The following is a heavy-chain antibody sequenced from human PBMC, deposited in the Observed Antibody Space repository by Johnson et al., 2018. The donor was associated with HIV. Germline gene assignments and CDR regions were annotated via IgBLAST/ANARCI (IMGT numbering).Heavy chain of an antibody. D-gene: IGHD3-10*01. CDR3: ASSYSESDAFDI. V-gene: IGHV3-66*01. CDR1: RFTVSGNY. J-gene: IGHJ3*02. Sequence: MLLVESGGDLVQPGGSLRLSCAASRFTVSGNYMTWVRQAPGKGLEWVSVVYSAGHTYYADSVKGRFTISRDNSKNSLFLQMNRLRVEDTAVYYCASSYSESDAFDIWGQGTMVTVSS. CDR2: VYSAGHT.